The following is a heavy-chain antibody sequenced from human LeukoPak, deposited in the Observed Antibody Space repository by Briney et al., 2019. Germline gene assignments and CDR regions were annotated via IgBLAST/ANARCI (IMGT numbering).Heavy chain of an antibody. V-gene: IGHV3-48*03. CDR3: ARALGPWTLNYFDY. CDR1: GFTFRSYE. CDR2: ISPSGDIL. D-gene: IGHD3/OR15-3a*01. J-gene: IGHJ4*02. Sequence: GVSLRLPCEDSGFTFRSYEMNWVRQASGKGLEWVSGISPSGDILYYADSVKGQFTISRDNSKNSLYLQMNSLRAEDTAVYYCARALGPWTLNYFDYWGQGTLVTVSS.